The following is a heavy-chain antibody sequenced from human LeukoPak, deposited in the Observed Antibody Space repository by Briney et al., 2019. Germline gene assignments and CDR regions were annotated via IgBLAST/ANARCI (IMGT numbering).Heavy chain of an antibody. V-gene: IGHV4-34*01. Sequence: SETLSLTCDVFGGSFTDFFWTWIRQSPGKGLEWIGEINDYTGNTNYNPSLNSRVSISLEKSKNQFSLELRSVTAADTAVYYCARGRIAKIVVVHSFHYGMDVWGQGTTVTVSS. J-gene: IGHJ6*02. CDR3: ARGRIAKIVVVHSFHYGMDV. CDR1: GGSFTDFF. D-gene: IGHD3-22*01. CDR2: INDYTGNT.